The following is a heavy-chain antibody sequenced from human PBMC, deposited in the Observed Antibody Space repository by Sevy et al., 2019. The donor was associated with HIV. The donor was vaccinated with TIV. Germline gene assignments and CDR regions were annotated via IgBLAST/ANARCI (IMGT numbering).Heavy chain of an antibody. D-gene: IGHD3-22*01. CDR1: GFTFSSYA. CDR3: VRGADYYDSSGANCDY. Sequence: GGSLRLSCAASGFTFSSYAMHWVRQAPGKGLEWVAVISYDGSNKYYVDSVKGRFTISRDNSKNTLYLQMNSLRAEDTAEYYCVRGADYYDSSGANCDYWGQGTLVTVSS. J-gene: IGHJ4*02. V-gene: IGHV3-30-3*01. CDR2: ISYDGSNK.